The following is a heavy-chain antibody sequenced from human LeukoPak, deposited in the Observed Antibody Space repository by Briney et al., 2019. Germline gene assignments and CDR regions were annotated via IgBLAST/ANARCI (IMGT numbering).Heavy chain of an antibody. CDR1: GFTFSSYS. J-gene: IGHJ3*02. CDR2: ISSSSSYI. CDR3: ARDFADTAMGDAFDI. V-gene: IGHV3-21*01. D-gene: IGHD5-18*01. Sequence: GGSLRLSCAASGFTFSSYSMNWVRQAPGKGLEWVSSISSSSSYIYYADSVKGRFTISRDNAKNSLYLQMNSLRAEDTAVYYCARDFADTAMGDAFDIWGQGTMVTVSS.